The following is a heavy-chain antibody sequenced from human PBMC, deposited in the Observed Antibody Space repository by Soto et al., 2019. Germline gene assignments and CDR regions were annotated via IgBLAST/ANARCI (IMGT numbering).Heavy chain of an antibody. J-gene: IGHJ6*02. Sequence: GGSLRLSCAVSGFTFSSYDMHWVRQATGKGLEWVSAIGTAGDPYYPGSVKGRFTISRENAKNSLYLQMNSLRAGDTAVYYCARGGTIAARDYYYYGMDVWGQGTTVTVSS. D-gene: IGHD6-6*01. CDR2: IGTAGDP. CDR3: ARGGTIAARDYYYYGMDV. V-gene: IGHV3-13*05. CDR1: GFTFSSYD.